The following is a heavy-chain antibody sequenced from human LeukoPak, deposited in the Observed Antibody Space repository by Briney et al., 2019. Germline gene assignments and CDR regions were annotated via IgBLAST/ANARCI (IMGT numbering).Heavy chain of an antibody. V-gene: IGHV3-7*03. CDR3: AREGNYYYYMDV. CDR1: GFTFSSYW. Sequence: GGSLRLSCAASGFTFSSYWMSWVRQAPGKGLEWVANIKQDGSEKNYVDSVKGRFTIFRDNAKNTLYLQMNSLRAEDTAVYYCAREGNYYYYMDVWGKGTTVTVSS. CDR2: IKQDGSEK. J-gene: IGHJ6*03.